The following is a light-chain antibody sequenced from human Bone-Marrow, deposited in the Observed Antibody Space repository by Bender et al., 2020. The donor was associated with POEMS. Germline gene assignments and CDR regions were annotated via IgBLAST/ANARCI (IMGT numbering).Light chain of an antibody. CDR3: SSYTSRSTSV. J-gene: IGLJ1*01. CDR2: EGR. CDR1: SSDVGRYNL. Sequence: QSALTQPASVSGSPGQSITISCSGTSSDVGRYNLFSWYQQQPGRAPKLIIYEGRRRPSGVSNRFSGSKSGNTASLTISGIQAEDEADYYCSSYTSRSTSVFGTGTTVTVL. V-gene: IGLV2-14*02.